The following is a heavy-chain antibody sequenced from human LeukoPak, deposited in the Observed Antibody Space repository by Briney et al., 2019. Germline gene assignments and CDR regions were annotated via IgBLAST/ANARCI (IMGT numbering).Heavy chain of an antibody. V-gene: IGHV4-4*09. CDR3: ARLSDGSGSYYNT. J-gene: IGHJ5*02. Sequence: SETLSLTCTVSGGSISSYYWSWIRQPPGKGLEWIGYIYTSGSTNYNPSLKSRVTISVDTSKNQLSLKLSSVTAADTAVYYCARLSDGSGSYYNTWGQGTLVTVSS. CDR2: IYTSGST. D-gene: IGHD3-10*01. CDR1: GGSISSYY.